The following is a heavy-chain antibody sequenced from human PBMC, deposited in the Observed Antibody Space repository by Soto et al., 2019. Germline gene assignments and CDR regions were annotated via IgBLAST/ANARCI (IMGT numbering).Heavy chain of an antibody. D-gene: IGHD4-17*01. CDR3: ARDMEPGAYGGTHYFDY. Sequence: QVQLVQSGAEVKKPGASVKVSCKASGYTFTSYGISWVRQAPGQGLQWMGWISAYNGNTNYAQKLQGRVTMTTDTSTSTAYMELRSLRSDDTAVYYCARDMEPGAYGGTHYFDYWGQGTLVTVSS. J-gene: IGHJ4*02. CDR1: GYTFTSYG. V-gene: IGHV1-18*01. CDR2: ISAYNGNT.